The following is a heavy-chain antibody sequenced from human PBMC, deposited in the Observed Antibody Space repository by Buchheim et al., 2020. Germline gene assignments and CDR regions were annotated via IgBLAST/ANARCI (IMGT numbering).Heavy chain of an antibody. CDR1: GFTFSSYG. CDR2: IWYDGSNK. Sequence: QVQLVESGGGVVQPGRSLRLSCAASGFTFSSYGMHWVRQAPGKGLEWVAVIWYDGSNKYYADSVKGRFTISRDHSKNTLTLQMNSLRAEDTAVYYCARERGYSYGEVFDYWGQGTL. D-gene: IGHD5-18*01. V-gene: IGHV3-33*01. J-gene: IGHJ4*02. CDR3: ARERGYSYGEVFDY.